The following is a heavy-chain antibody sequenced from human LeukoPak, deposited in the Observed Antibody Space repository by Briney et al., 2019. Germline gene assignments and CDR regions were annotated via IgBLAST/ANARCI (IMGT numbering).Heavy chain of an antibody. CDR3: AKDRTRYCRNGICLAKNDASDV. Sequence: GGSLRLSCAGSGFTFNDYAMHWVRQAPGKGLEWISLISEDGGTTYYADSVKGRFTSSRDNSKDSLYLQMNSLRTEDTALYYCAKDRTRYCRNGICLAKNDASDVWGQGTMVTVSS. CDR1: GFTFNDYA. V-gene: IGHV3-43*02. D-gene: IGHD2-8*01. J-gene: IGHJ3*01. CDR2: ISEDGGTT.